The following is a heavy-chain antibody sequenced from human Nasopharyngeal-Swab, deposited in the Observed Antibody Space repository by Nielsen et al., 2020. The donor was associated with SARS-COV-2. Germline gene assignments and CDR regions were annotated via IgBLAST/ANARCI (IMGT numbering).Heavy chain of an antibody. CDR3: ARGYDSSGYLRPIDALDI. V-gene: IGHV3-13*04. CDR1: GFTFSSYD. Sequence: GESLKISCAASGFTFSSYDMHWVRQATGKGLEWVSAIGTAGDTYYPGSVKGRFTISRENAKNSLYLQMNSLRAGDTAVYYCARGYDSSGYLRPIDALDIWGQGTMVTVSS. J-gene: IGHJ3*02. D-gene: IGHD3-22*01. CDR2: IGTAGDT.